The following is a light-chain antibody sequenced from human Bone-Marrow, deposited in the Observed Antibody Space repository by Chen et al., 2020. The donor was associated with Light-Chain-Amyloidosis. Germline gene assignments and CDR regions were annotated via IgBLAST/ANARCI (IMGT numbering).Light chain of an antibody. V-gene: IGLV3-21*02. J-gene: IGLJ3*02. CDR1: NIGSTS. Sequence: SYVLTQPSSVSVAPGPTAPIARGGNNIGSTSVHWYQPTPGQAPLLVVYDDSDRPSGIPARLSGSNSGNTATLTISRVEAGDEADYYCQVWDRSSDRPVFGGGTKLTVL. CDR3: QVWDRSSDRPV. CDR2: DDS.